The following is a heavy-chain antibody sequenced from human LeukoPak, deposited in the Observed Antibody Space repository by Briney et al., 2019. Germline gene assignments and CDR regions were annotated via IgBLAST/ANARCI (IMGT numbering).Heavy chain of an antibody. J-gene: IGHJ4*02. CDR3: AKEGSYSGSRFDY. CDR1: GFTSSSYA. CDR2: ISGSGDST. D-gene: IGHD1-26*01. V-gene: IGHV3-23*01. Sequence: PGGSLRLSCAASGFTSSSYAMSWVRQAPGKGLEWVSFISGSGDSTYYADSVKGRFTISRDNSKNTLYLQMNSLRGEDTAVYYCAKEGSYSGSRFDYWGQGTLVTVSS.